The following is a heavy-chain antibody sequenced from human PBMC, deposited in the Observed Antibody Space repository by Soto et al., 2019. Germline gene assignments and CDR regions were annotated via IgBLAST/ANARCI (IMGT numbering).Heavy chain of an antibody. CDR1: GYTFTSYG. J-gene: IGHJ5*02. Sequence: ASVKVSCKASGYTFTSYGISWVRQAPGQGLDWMGWISAYNGNTNYAQKLQGRVTMTTDTSTSTAYMELRSLRSDDTAVYYCARAGYCSGGSCSYKNWFDPWGQGTLVTVSS. D-gene: IGHD2-15*01. CDR2: ISAYNGNT. CDR3: ARAGYCSGGSCSYKNWFDP. V-gene: IGHV1-18*01.